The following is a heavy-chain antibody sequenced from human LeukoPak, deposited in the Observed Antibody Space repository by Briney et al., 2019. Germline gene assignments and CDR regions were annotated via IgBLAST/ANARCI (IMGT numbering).Heavy chain of an antibody. CDR2: ICYDGSNK. V-gene: IGHV3-33*06. CDR1: GFTFSSYG. Sequence: GGSLRLSCAASGFTFSSYGMHWVRQAPGKGLEWVAVICYDGSNKYYADSVKGRFTISRDNSKNTLYLQMNSLRAEDTAVYYCAKDSCSGGSCYSYFDYWGQGTLVTVSS. J-gene: IGHJ4*02. CDR3: AKDSCSGGSCYSYFDY. D-gene: IGHD2-15*01.